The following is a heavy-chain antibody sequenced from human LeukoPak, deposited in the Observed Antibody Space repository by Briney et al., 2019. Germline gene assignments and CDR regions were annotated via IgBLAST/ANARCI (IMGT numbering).Heavy chain of an antibody. D-gene: IGHD4-17*01. Sequence: SETLSLTCAVSGGSISSGGYSWSWIRQPPGKGPEWIGYIYHSGSTYYNPSLKSRVTISVDRSKNQFSLKLSSVTAADTAVYYCARVDYGDYVFDYWGQGTLVTVSS. CDR1: GGSISSGGYS. CDR3: ARVDYGDYVFDY. CDR2: IYHSGST. V-gene: IGHV4-30-2*01. J-gene: IGHJ4*02.